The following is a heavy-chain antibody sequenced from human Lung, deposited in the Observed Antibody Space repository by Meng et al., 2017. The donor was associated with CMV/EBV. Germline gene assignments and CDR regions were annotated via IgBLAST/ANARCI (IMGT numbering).Heavy chain of an antibody. CDR1: GFTFSDHY. D-gene: IGHD1-1*01. J-gene: IGHJ4*03. CDR3: VRGGRTTRDVDF. Sequence: GESXKISCAASGFTFSDHYMDWVRQAPGKGLEWVARTRNKASSHTTEYAASVRGRFTISRDDSKNSLYLLMNSLKTEDTAVYYCVRGGRTTRDVDFWGHGTQVTVSS. V-gene: IGHV3-72*01. CDR2: TRNKASSHTT.